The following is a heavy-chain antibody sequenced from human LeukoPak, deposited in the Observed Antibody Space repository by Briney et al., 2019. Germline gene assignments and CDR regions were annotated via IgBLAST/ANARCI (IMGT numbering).Heavy chain of an antibody. CDR2: VRYDGSNK. D-gene: IGHD4-17*01. CDR1: GFTFSSYA. V-gene: IGHV3-30*02. J-gene: IGHJ4*02. Sequence: GGSLRLSCAASGFTFSSYAMHWVRQAPGKGLEWVAFVRYDGSNKYYADSERGRFTISRDNSKNTLYLQMNSLRAEDTAVYYCAKGTTVTTYSHFDYWGQGTLVTVSS. CDR3: AKGTTVTTYSHFDY.